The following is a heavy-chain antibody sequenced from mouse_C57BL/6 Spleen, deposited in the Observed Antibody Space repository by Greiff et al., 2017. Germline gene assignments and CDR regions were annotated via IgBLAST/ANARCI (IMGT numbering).Heavy chain of an antibody. CDR2: IWRGGST. D-gene: IGHD1-1*01. V-gene: IGHV2-5*01. Sequence: QVQLQQSGPGLVQPSQSLSITCTVSGFSLTSYGVHWVRQSPGKGLEWLGVIWRGGSTDYNAAFMSRLSITKDNSKSHVFFQMNSLQADDTAIYYCAKYSSSYWYFDVWGTGTTVTVSS. CDR1: GFSLTSYG. J-gene: IGHJ1*03. CDR3: AKYSSSYWYFDV.